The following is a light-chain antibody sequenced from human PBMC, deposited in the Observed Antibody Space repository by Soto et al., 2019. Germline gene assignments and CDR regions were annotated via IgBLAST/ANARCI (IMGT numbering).Light chain of an antibody. CDR2: EVS. V-gene: IGLV2-14*01. CDR3: SSYTSTSAWV. J-gene: IGLJ3*02. CDR1: SSDVGGYNY. Sequence: QSALTQPASVSGSPGQSITISCTGTSSDVGGYNYVSWYQQHPGKAPKLMSYEVSNRPSGVSNRFSGSKSGNTASLTISGLQAEDEADYSCSSYTSTSAWVFGGGTKLTVL.